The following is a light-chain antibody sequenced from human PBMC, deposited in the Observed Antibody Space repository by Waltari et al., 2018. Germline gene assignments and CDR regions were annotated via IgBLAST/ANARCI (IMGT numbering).Light chain of an antibody. J-gene: IGKJ4*01. CDR1: QGIGSY. V-gene: IGKV1-9*01. Sequence: IQLTQSPSSLSASVGDRVTITFRASQGIGSYLTWYQQKPGKGPNLLIYAASTLQSGVPSRFSGSGSVTDFIHTISNLQPEDFATYYCQQLNGYPLTFGGGTKVEIK. CDR3: QQLNGYPLT. CDR2: AAS.